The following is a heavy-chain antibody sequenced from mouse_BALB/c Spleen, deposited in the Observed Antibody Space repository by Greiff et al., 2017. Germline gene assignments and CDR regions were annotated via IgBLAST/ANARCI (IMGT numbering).Heavy chain of an antibody. CDR2: ISDGGSYT. D-gene: IGHD1-2*01. V-gene: IGHV5-4*02. CDR3: ARDDYGYGGFDY. CDR1: GFTFSDYY. J-gene: IGHJ2*01. Sequence: EVMLVESGGGLVKPGGSLKLSCAASGFTFSDYYMYWVRQTPEKRLEWVATISDGGSYTYYPDSVKGRFTISRDNAKNNLYRQMSNLKSEDTAMYYCARDDYGYGGFDYWGQGTTLTVSS.